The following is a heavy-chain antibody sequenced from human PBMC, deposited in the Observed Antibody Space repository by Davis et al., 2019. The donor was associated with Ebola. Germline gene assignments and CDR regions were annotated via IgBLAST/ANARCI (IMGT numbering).Heavy chain of an antibody. Sequence: PGGSLRLSCVASGFTFSSYDMQWVRQTAGEGLEWVSSIGTDGDPHYADSAKGRFTISRDNAKNTLYLQMNSLRVEDTAVYYCGRGGLEPVDFWGQGTLVTVSS. D-gene: IGHD1-1*01. CDR2: IGTDGDP. J-gene: IGHJ4*02. CDR3: GRGGLEPVDF. CDR1: GFTFSSYD. V-gene: IGHV3-13*05.